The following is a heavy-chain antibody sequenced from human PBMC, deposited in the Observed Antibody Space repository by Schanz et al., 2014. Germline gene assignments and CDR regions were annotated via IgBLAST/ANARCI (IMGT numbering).Heavy chain of an antibody. D-gene: IGHD3-9*01. Sequence: EVQLLDSGGGLVQPGRSLRLSCAAYGFTLSSYAMHWVRQAPGKGLEWVSGISGSGGSTYYADSVKGRFTISRDNSENTLYLQMNSLRAEDTAVYYCAKQIHYDILTVTRNWGQGTLVTVSS. CDR3: AKQIHYDILTVTRN. CDR2: ISGSGGST. V-gene: IGHV3-23*01. CDR1: GFTLSSYA. J-gene: IGHJ4*02.